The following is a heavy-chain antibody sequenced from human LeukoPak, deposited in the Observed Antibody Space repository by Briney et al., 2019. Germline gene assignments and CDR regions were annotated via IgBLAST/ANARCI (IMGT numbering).Heavy chain of an antibody. V-gene: IGHV4-61*02. CDR3: ARGGGIVVVPAAPKYMDV. D-gene: IGHD2-2*01. Sequence: SQTLSLTCTVSGGSISSGSYYWSWIRQPAGKGLEWIGRIYTSGSSNYNPSLKSRVTISVDTSKNQFSLKLSSVTAADTAVYYCARGGGIVVVPAAPKYMDVWGKGTTVTVSS. CDR1: GGSISSGSYY. CDR2: IYTSGSS. J-gene: IGHJ6*03.